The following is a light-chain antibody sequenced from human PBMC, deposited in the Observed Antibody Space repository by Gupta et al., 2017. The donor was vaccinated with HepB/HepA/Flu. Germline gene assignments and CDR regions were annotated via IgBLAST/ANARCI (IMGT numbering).Light chain of an antibody. Sequence: GDRVTITCRASQSISSYLNWYQQKPGKAPKLLIYAASSLHSGVPSRFSGSGSGTDFTLTISSLQPEDFATYYCQQSYSTPRTFGEGTKVEIK. CDR2: AAS. CDR3: QQSYSTPRT. J-gene: IGKJ4*02. CDR1: QSISSY. V-gene: IGKV1-39*01.